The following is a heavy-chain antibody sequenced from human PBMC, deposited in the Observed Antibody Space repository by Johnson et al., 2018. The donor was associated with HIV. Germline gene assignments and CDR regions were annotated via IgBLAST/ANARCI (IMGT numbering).Heavy chain of an antibody. Sequence: VQLVESGGGVVRPGGSLRLSCAASGFTFDDHAMSWVRQTPGKGLEWVSGINWSGDDTGYEDSVKSRFTISRDNSKNTLYLQMNSLRAEDTAMYYCAKSPAKDHGGNSGAFAIWGQGTMVTVSS. CDR2: INWSGDDT. CDR3: AKSPAKDHGGNSGAFAI. J-gene: IGHJ3*02. V-gene: IGHV3-20*04. D-gene: IGHD4-23*01. CDR1: GFTFDDHA.